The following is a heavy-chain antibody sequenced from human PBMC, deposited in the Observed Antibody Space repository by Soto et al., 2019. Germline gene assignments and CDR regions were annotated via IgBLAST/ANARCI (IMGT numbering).Heavy chain of an antibody. J-gene: IGHJ3*02. CDR1: GGSISSGGYS. D-gene: IGHD3-22*01. V-gene: IGHV4-30-2*01. CDR2: IYHSGST. CDR3: ARTYYYDSSGSGDAFDI. Sequence: QLQLQESGSGLVKPSQTLSLTCAVSGGSISSGGYSWSWIRQPPGKGLEWIGYIYHSGSTYYNPSLKSRVTISVDRSKNQFSLKLSSVTAADTAVYYCARTYYYDSSGSGDAFDIWGQGTMVTVSS.